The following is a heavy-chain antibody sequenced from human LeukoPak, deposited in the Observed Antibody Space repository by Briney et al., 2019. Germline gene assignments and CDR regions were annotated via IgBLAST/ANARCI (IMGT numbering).Heavy chain of an antibody. CDR3: ARGLGYSYGSLGGAFDI. D-gene: IGHD5-18*01. J-gene: IGHJ3*02. Sequence: SETLSLTCAVYGGSFSGYYWSWIRQPPGKGLEWIGEINHSGSTNYNPSLKSRVTISVDTSKNQFSLKLSSVTAADTAVYYCARGLGYSYGSLGGAFDIWGQGTMVTVSS. CDR2: INHSGST. CDR1: GGSFSGYY. V-gene: IGHV4-34*01.